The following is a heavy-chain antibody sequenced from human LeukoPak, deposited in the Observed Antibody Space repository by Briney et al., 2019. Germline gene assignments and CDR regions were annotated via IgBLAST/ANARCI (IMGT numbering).Heavy chain of an antibody. CDR2: ISGSGGTT. Sequence: GGSLRLSCAASGFTFSSYWIHWVRQAPGKGLEWVSAISGSGGTTYYSDSVKGRFTISRDNSMNTLYLQMNSLRAEDTAVYYCAKLRYSYGSNFDYWGQGTLVTVSS. CDR1: GFTFSSYW. D-gene: IGHD5-18*01. V-gene: IGHV3-23*01. CDR3: AKLRYSYGSNFDY. J-gene: IGHJ4*02.